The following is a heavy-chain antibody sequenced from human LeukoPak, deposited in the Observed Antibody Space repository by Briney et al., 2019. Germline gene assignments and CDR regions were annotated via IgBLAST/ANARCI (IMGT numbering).Heavy chain of an antibody. Sequence: SETLSLTCTVSGGSISSYYWSWIRQPPGKGLELIGYIYYSGSTNYNPSLKSRVTISVDTSKNQFSLKLSSVTAADTAVYYCARAAHGYDFWSGYLDWGQGTLVTVSS. V-gene: IGHV4-59*01. J-gene: IGHJ4*02. CDR3: ARAAHGYDFWSGYLD. CDR1: GGSISSYY. CDR2: IYYSGST. D-gene: IGHD3-3*01.